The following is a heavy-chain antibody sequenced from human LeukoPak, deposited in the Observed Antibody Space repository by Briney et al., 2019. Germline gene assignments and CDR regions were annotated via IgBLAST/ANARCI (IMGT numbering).Heavy chain of an antibody. V-gene: IGHV1-69*13. CDR1: GGTFSSYA. CDR3: ARVGYCSGGSCYHNWFDP. J-gene: IGHJ5*02. D-gene: IGHD2-15*01. CDR2: IIPFFGTA. Sequence: ASVKVSSKASGGTFSSYAISWVRQAPGQGLGWMGGIIPFFGTANYAQKFQGRVTITADEYTSTAYMELSSLRSEDTAVYYCARVGYCSGGSCYHNWFDPWGQGTLVTVSS.